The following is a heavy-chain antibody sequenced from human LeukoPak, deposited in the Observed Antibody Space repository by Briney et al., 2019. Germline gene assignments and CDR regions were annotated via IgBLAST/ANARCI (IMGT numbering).Heavy chain of an antibody. Sequence: GGSLRLSCAVSGITLSNYGMSWVRQAPGKGLEWVAGISDSGGTNYADSVKGRFTISRDNPKNTLYLQMNSLRVEDTAVYFCAKRGVVIRVILVGFHKEAYYFDSWGQGALVTVSS. CDR1: GITLSNYG. CDR2: ISDSGGT. CDR3: AKRGVVIRVILVGFHKEAYYFDS. D-gene: IGHD3-22*01. V-gene: IGHV3-23*01. J-gene: IGHJ4*02.